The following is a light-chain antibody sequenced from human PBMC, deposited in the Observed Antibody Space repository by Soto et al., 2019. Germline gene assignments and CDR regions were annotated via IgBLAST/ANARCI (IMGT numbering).Light chain of an antibody. J-gene: IGKJ5*01. V-gene: IGKV3-20*01. CDR2: GAS. Sequence: EILLTQSPGTLSLSPWEIATLSCRASQSVSSSYFAWYQQKPGQAPRLLIYGASNRATGIPDRFSGSESGTDFTLTISRLEPEDFAVYYCQQYGSSPITFGQGTRLEIK. CDR1: QSVSSSY. CDR3: QQYGSSPIT.